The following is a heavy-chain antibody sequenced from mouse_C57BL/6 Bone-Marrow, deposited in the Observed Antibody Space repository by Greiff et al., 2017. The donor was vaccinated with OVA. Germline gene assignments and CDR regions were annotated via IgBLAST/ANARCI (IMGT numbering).Heavy chain of an antibody. CDR3: ASGAYSKGYYAMDY. CDR2: IWGVGST. V-gene: IGHV2-6*01. D-gene: IGHD2-5*01. Sequence: QVQLKESGPGLVAPSQSLSITCTVSGFSLTSYGVDWVRQSPGKGLEWLGVIWGVGSTNYNSALKSRLSISKDNSKSQVFLKMNSLQTDDTAMYYCASGAYSKGYYAMDYWGQGTSVTVSS. J-gene: IGHJ4*01. CDR1: GFSLTSYG.